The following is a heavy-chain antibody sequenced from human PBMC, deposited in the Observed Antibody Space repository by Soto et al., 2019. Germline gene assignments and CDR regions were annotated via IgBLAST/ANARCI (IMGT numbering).Heavy chain of an antibody. CDR1: GFTFSSYA. V-gene: IGHV3-23*01. D-gene: IGHD2-2*01. CDR2: ISGSGGST. J-gene: IGHJ4*02. CDR3: AKDLQGGPYQQMFDY. Sequence: GESLKISCAASGFTFSSYAMSWVRQAPGKGLEWVSAISGSGGSTYYADSVKGRFTISRDNSKNTLYLQMNSLRAEDTAVYYCAKDLQGGPYQQMFDYWGQGTLVTVSS.